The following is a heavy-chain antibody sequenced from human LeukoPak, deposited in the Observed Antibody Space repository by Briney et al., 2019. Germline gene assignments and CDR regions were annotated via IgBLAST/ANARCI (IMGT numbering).Heavy chain of an antibody. V-gene: IGHV3-33*01. D-gene: IGHD6-13*01. CDR2: IWYDGSNK. Sequence: PGGSLRLSCAASGFTFSSYGMHWVRQAPGKGLEWVAVIWYDGSNKYCADSVKGRFTISRDNSKDTLYLQMNSLRAEDTAVYYCARGYSSSWYYFDYWGQGTLVTVSS. CDR1: GFTFSSYG. J-gene: IGHJ4*02. CDR3: ARGYSSSWYYFDY.